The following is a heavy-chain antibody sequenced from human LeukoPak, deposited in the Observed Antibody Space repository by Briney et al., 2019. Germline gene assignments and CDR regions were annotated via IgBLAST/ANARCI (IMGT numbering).Heavy chain of an antibody. D-gene: IGHD4/OR15-4a*01. J-gene: IGHJ4*02. CDR1: GFTVSSNS. Sequence: GGSLRLSCTVSGFTVSSNSMIWVRQAPGKGLEWVSFIYSDNTHYSDSVKGRFTISRDNSKNTLYLQMNSLRAEDTAVYYCARRAGAYSHPYDYWGQGTLVTVSS. CDR2: IYSDNT. CDR3: ARRAGAYSHPYDY. V-gene: IGHV3-53*01.